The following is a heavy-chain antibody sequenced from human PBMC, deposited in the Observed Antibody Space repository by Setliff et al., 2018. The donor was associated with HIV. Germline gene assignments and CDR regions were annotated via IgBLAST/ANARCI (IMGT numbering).Heavy chain of an antibody. CDR2: INAGNGDT. CDR3: ARDSGDDYSDYYYYEDY. Sequence: ASVKVSCKASGYTFTNYAMHWVRQAPGQRLEWMGWINAGNGDTKYSQKFQGRVTFTWDTSASTAYMELSSLRSEDTALYYCARDSGDDYSDYYYYEDYWGQGTQGTVS. J-gene: IGHJ4*02. V-gene: IGHV1-3*01. CDR1: GYTFTNYA. D-gene: IGHD4-17*01.